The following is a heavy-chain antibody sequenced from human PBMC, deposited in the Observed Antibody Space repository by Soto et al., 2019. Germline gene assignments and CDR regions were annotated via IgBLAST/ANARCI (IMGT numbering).Heavy chain of an antibody. Sequence: SETLSLTCTVSGGSISSGDYYWSWIRQPPGKGLEWIGYIYYTGSTYYNPSLKSRVIISVDTAKNQFSLSLSSVTAADTAVYYCTGAYYDIDVYILDPGGQGTSVTVPS. CDR1: GGSISSGDYY. CDR3: TGAYYDIDVYILDP. D-gene: IGHD3-9*01. CDR2: IYYTGST. J-gene: IGHJ5*02. V-gene: IGHV4-30-4*02.